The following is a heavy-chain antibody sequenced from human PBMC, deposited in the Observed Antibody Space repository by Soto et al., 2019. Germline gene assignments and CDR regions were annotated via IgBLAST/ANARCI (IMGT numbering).Heavy chain of an antibody. CDR3: SRGIATGQLDP. CDR2: INPDNGNT. CDR1: GYTFTRYT. V-gene: IGHV1-3*01. J-gene: IGHJ5*02. D-gene: IGHD2-15*01. Sequence: QVQLVQSGAEVKKPGASVKISCKASGYTFTRYTMNWVRQAPGQRLEWMGWINPDNGNTKSSQKFQDRVIITRDTSASTAYMDLSSLRSEDTAAYYCSRGIATGQLDPWGQGTLVTVSS.